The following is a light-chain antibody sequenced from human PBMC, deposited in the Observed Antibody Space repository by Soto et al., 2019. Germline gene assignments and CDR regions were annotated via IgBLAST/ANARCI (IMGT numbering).Light chain of an antibody. CDR2: LGS. Sequence: DIVMTQSPLSLPVTPGEPASISCRSSQSLLHSNGYNYLDWYLQKPGQSPQLLIYLGSNRASGVPDRFSGSGSGTDFTLKISRVEAEAVGVYYCMQALQTHPRVTFGQGTRLEIK. CDR3: MQALQTHPRVT. J-gene: IGKJ5*01. V-gene: IGKV2-28*01. CDR1: QSLLHSNGYNY.